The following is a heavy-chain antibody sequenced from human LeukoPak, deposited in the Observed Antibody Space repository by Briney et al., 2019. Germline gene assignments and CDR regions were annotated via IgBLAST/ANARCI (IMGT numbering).Heavy chain of an antibody. Sequence: KSGGSLRLSCAASGFTFSSYSMNWVRQAPGKGLEWVSSISSSSSYIYYADSVKGRFSISRDNAKNSLYLQMNSLRAEDTAVYYCARVRITMVRGVIKKQFDYWGQGTLVTVSS. CDR3: ARVRITMVRGVIKKQFDY. J-gene: IGHJ4*02. V-gene: IGHV3-21*01. D-gene: IGHD3-10*01. CDR2: ISSSSSYI. CDR1: GFTFSSYS.